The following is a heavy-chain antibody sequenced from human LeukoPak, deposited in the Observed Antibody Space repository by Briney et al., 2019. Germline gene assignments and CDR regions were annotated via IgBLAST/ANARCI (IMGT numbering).Heavy chain of an antibody. CDR2: INWNGGST. V-gene: IGHV3-20*04. J-gene: IGHJ4*02. CDR3: ARWLVGTVAGKNYFDY. CDR1: GFTFDDYG. D-gene: IGHD6-19*01. Sequence: GGSLRLSCAASGFTFDDYGMSWVRQAPGKGLEWVSGINWNGGSTGYADSVKGRFTISRDNAKNSLYLQMNSLRAEDTALYYCARWLVGTVAGKNYFDYWGQGTLLTVSS.